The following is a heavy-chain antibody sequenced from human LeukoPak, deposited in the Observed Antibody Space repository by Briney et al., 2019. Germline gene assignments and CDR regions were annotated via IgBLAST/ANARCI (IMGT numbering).Heavy chain of an antibody. J-gene: IGHJ4*02. V-gene: IGHV3-7*01. CDR2: IKYDGSYK. CDR3: ATSLDAAMNT. D-gene: IGHD5-18*01. Sequence: GGSLRLPCEASGFTFNTYWMTWVRQAPGKGLEWLANIKYDGSYKYYAASVKGRFTISRDNARNSLYLQMNSLRAEDTGVYYCATSLDAAMNTGGQGILVTVSS. CDR1: GFTFNTYW.